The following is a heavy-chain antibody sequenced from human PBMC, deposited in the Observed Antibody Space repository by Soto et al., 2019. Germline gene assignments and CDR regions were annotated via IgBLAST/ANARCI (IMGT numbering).Heavy chain of an antibody. CDR1: GYTFTRYG. CDR3: ARVRSGSFWRSYRYTYFDD. CDR2: ISAYNGNT. V-gene: IGHV1-18*01. Sequence: ASVKVSCKASGYTFTRYGISWVRQAPGQGHEWMGWISAYNGNTNYAQKLQGRVTMTTDTSTSTAYMELRSLRSDDTAVYYCARVRSGSFWRSYRYTYFDDCGQVNLV. J-gene: IGHJ4*02. D-gene: IGHD3-16*02.